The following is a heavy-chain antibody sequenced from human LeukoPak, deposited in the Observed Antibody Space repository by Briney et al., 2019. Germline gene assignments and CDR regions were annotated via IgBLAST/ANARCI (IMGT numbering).Heavy chain of an antibody. J-gene: IGHJ5*02. CDR2: INPNSGGT. CDR3: ARDRLRYVNWFDP. Sequence: ASVKVSCKASGYTFTGYYMHWVRQAPGQGLEWMGWINPNSGGTNYARKFRGRVTMTRDTSISTAYMELSRLRSDDTAVYYCARDRLRYVNWFDPWGQGTLVTVSS. D-gene: IGHD3-9*01. V-gene: IGHV1-2*02. CDR1: GYTFTGYY.